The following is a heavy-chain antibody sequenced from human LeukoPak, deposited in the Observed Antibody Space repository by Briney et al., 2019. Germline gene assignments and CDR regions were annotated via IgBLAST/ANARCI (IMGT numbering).Heavy chain of an antibody. CDR2: FYTSGST. J-gene: IGHJ5*02. Sequence: SETLSLTCTVSGGSISSYYWSWIRQPAGKGLEWIGRFYTSGSTNYNPSLKSRVTMSVDTSKNQFSLKLSSVTAADTAVYYCARDYHGRQGYNWFNWFDPWGQGTLVTVSS. CDR1: GGSISSYY. D-gene: IGHD5-24*01. V-gene: IGHV4-4*07. CDR3: ARDYHGRQGYNWFNWFDP.